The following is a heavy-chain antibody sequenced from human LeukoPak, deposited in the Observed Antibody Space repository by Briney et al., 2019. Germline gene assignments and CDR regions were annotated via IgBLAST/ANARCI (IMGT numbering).Heavy chain of an antibody. CDR3: ARDTSSSWGWYFDL. Sequence: GGSLRLSCAASGFTVSSNYMSWVRQAPGKGLEWVSVIYSGGSTYYADSVKGRFTISRDNSKNTLYLQMNSLRAEDTAVYYCARDTSSSWGWYFDLWGRGTLVTVSS. V-gene: IGHV3-53*01. J-gene: IGHJ2*01. D-gene: IGHD6-13*01. CDR1: GFTVSSNY. CDR2: IYSGGST.